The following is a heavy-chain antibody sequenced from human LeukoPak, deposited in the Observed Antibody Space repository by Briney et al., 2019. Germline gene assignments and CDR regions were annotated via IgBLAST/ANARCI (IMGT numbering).Heavy chain of an antibody. Sequence: PGGSLRLSCAASGFTFNFYVMSWVRQAPGKGLEWVSAISDSGAGTYYADSVKGRLTISRDNSKNTLYLQMNSLRAEDTAVYYCAKVKPYWYFDLWGRGTLVTVSS. J-gene: IGHJ2*01. CDR1: GFTFNFYV. V-gene: IGHV3-23*01. CDR3: AKVKPYWYFDL. CDR2: ISDSGAGT.